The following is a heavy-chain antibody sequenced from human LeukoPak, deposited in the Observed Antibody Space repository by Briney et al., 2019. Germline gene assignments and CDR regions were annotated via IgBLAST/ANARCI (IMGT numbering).Heavy chain of an antibody. D-gene: IGHD3-22*01. Sequence: GGSLRLSCAASGFTFSDYYMSWIRQAPGKGLEWVSYISSSGSTIYYADSVKGRFTISRDNAKNSLYLQMNSLRAEDTAVYYCARVRYYYDSSGGPFDYWGQGTLVTVSS. J-gene: IGHJ4*02. V-gene: IGHV3-11*01. CDR2: ISSSGSTI. CDR1: GFTFSDYY. CDR3: ARVRYYYDSSGGPFDY.